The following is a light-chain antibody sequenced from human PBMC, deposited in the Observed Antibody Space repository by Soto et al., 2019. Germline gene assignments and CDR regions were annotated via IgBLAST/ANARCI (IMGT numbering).Light chain of an antibody. Sequence: QSGLTQPPSASGTPGQRVTISCSGSSSNIGSNTVNWYQQLPGTAPKLLIYSNNQRPSGVPDRFSGSKSGTSASLAISGLQSEDEADYYCAAWDDSLNAYVVFGGGTKVTVL. CDR3: AAWDDSLNAYVV. V-gene: IGLV1-44*01. CDR1: SSNIGSNT. CDR2: SNN. J-gene: IGLJ2*01.